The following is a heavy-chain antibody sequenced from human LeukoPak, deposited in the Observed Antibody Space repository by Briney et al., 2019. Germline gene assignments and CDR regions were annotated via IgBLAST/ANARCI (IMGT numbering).Heavy chain of an antibody. CDR2: IRSKAYGGTT. J-gene: IGHJ6*02. Sequence: GGSLRLSCTASGFTFGDYAMSWFRQAPGKGLEWVGFIRSKAYGGTTEYAASVKGRFTISRDDSKSIAYLQMNSLKTEDTAVYYCKGAVVVTATPDGMDVWGQGTTVTVSS. CDR1: GFTFGDYA. V-gene: IGHV3-49*03. D-gene: IGHD2-21*02. CDR3: KGAVVVTATPDGMDV.